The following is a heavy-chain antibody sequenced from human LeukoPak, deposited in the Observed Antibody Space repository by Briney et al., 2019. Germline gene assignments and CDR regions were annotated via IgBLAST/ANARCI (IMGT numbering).Heavy chain of an antibody. J-gene: IGHJ4*02. CDR1: GGSISSSIYY. CDR3: VWGFDY. V-gene: IGHV4-39*01. D-gene: IGHD1-26*01. Sequence: PSETLSLTCTVSGGSISSSIYYWGWIRQPPGKGLEWIGSIYYSGRTYYNPSLKSRVTISVDTSKNQFSLKLSSVTAADTAVYYCVWGFDYWGQGTLVTVSS. CDR2: IYYSGRT.